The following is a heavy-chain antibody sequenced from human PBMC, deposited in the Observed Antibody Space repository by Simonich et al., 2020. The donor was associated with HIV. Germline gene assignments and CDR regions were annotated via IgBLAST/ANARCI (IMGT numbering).Heavy chain of an antibody. CDR3: ARDGRKGSSTSCSDY. CDR1: GFTFSSYS. J-gene: IGHJ4*02. Sequence: EVQLVESGGGLVKPGGSLRLSCAAYGFTFSSYSINWVRQAPGKGLEWVPSISSSSSYIYYADPVKGRFTISRDKAKNSLYLQMNSLRAEDTAVYYCARDGRKGSSTSCSDYWGQGTLVTVSS. D-gene: IGHD2-2*01. CDR2: ISSSSSYI. V-gene: IGHV3-21*01.